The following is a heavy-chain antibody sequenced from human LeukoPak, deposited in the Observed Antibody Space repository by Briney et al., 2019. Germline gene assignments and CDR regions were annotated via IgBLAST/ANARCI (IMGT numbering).Heavy chain of an antibody. D-gene: IGHD3-10*01. V-gene: IGHV4-4*07. J-gene: IGHJ4*02. Sequence: SETLSLTCTVSGGSISSYYWSWIRQPAGKGLEWIGRIYTSGSTNYNPSLKSRVTMSVDTSKNQFSLKLSSVTAADTAVYYCARLTTYYDSGPRVYCFDYWGQGTLVTVSS. CDR2: IYTSGST. CDR3: ARLTTYYDSGPRVYCFDY. CDR1: GGSISSYY.